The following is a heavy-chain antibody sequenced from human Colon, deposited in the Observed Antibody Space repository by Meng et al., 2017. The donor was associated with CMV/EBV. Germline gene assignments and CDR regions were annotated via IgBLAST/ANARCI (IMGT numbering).Heavy chain of an antibody. CDR1: GFTFSAYG. CDR3: AGNSGSGTGFDL. CDR2: ISPDGSNK. J-gene: IGHJ4*02. V-gene: IGHV3-30-3*01. D-gene: IGHD1-26*01. Sequence: GESLKISCAASGFTFSAYGMHWVRQAPGKGLEWVTVISPDGSNKDYADSVKGRSTISRDNSKNTLYLQINSLRDEDTAVYYCAGNSGSGTGFDLWGQGTLVTVSS.